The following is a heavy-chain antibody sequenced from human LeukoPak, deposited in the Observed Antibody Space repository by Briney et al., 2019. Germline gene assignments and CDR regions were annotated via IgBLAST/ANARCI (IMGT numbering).Heavy chain of an antibody. CDR1: GGSINSYY. V-gene: IGHV4-59*01. CDR2: IYYSGST. D-gene: IGHD5-24*01. CDR3: ARARDGHINNWFDP. Sequence: SETLSLTCTVAGGSINSYYWSWIRQPPGKGQKWNGYIYYSGSTNYNPSLKSRVTISVDTSKNQFSLKMSSVTAADTAVYYCARARDGHINNWFDPWGQGTLVTVSS. J-gene: IGHJ5*02.